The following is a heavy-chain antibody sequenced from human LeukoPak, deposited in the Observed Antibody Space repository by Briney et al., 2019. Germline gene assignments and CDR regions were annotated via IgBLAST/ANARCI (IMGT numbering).Heavy chain of an antibody. J-gene: IGHJ4*02. V-gene: IGHV3-23*01. D-gene: IGHD6-13*01. Sequence: GGSLRLSCAASGFTFSGYAMSWVRQAPGKGLKWVSAISGGNTYYADSVKGRFTISRDNSKNTLYLQMNSLRAEDTAVYYCAKVGTAVGPDFIDYWGQGTLVTVSS. CDR1: GFTFSGYA. CDR3: AKVGTAVGPDFIDY. CDR2: ISGGNT.